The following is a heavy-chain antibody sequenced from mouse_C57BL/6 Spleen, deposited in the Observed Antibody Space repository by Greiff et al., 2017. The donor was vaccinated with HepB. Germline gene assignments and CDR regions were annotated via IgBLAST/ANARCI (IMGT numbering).Heavy chain of an antibody. Sequence: QVQLQQPGAELVRPGSSVKLSCKASGYTFTSYWMHWVKQRPIQGLEWIGNIDPSDSETHYNQKFKDKATLTVDKSSSTAYMQLSSLTSEDSAVYYCAGDYGSSSSPYFDYWGQGTTLTVSS. V-gene: IGHV1-52*01. CDR2: IDPSDSET. CDR1: GYTFTSYW. J-gene: IGHJ2*01. CDR3: AGDYGSSSSPYFDY. D-gene: IGHD1-1*01.